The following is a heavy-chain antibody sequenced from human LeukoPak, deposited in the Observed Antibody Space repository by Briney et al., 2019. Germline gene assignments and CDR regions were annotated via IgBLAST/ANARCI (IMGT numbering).Heavy chain of an antibody. J-gene: IGHJ4*02. CDR3: ARVSSYKHIIVG. CDR1: GGSISSYY. CDR2: IYYSGST. D-gene: IGHD3-10*01. Sequence: PSETLSLTCTVSGGSISSYYWSWIRQPPGKGLEWIGYIYYSGSTYYNPSLKSRVTISVDTSKNQFSLKLSSVTAADTAVYYCARVSSYKHIIVGWGQGTLVTVSS. V-gene: IGHV4-59*06.